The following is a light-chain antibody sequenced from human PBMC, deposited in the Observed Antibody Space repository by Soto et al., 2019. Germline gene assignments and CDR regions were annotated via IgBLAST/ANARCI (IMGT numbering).Light chain of an antibody. CDR3: QQYGSSGT. J-gene: IGKJ1*01. CDR1: QSVSNNY. CDR2: GAS. V-gene: IGKV3-20*01. Sequence: IVLTQSPGTLSLSPGERASLSCRASQSVSNNYLAWYQQKPGQAPRLLIYGASNRATGIPDRFSGSGFGTDFTLTISRLEPEDFAVYYCQQYGSSGTFGQGTKVDIK.